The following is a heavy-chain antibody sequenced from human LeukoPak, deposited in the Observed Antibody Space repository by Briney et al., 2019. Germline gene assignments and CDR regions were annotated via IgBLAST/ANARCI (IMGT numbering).Heavy chain of an antibody. CDR2: ISRKRGSL. CDR1: GFTFDDYA. Sequence: PGGSLRLSCVASGFTFDDYAMHWVRQGPGKGVEWVSSISRKRGSLVYADSVKGGFTISRDNAKNSLYLQMNSLRAEDMALYYCAKDYCSSTSCYFDYWGQGTLVTVSS. D-gene: IGHD2-2*01. V-gene: IGHV3-9*03. CDR3: AKDYCSSTSCYFDY. J-gene: IGHJ4*02.